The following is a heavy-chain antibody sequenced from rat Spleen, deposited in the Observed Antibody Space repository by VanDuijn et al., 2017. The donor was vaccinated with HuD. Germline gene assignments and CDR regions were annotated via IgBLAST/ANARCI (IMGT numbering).Heavy chain of an antibody. Sequence: QVQLQQSGAELAKPGSSVKISCKTSGYTFANYEVNWIKQTTGQGLDYIGYINTGSGGTYYNEKFKGRATLTVDKSSSTAFMELSSLTPEDTAVYYCSRGDYFDYWGQGVMVTVSS. CDR3: SRGDYFDY. CDR1: GYTFANYE. V-gene: IGHV1-57*01. J-gene: IGHJ2*01. CDR2: INTGSGGT.